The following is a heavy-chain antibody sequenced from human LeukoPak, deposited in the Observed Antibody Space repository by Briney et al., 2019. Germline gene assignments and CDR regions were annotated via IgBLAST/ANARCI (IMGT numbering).Heavy chain of an antibody. D-gene: IGHD2-21*01. V-gene: IGHV4-39*01. CDR1: GGSISSRPYY. CDR3: ATLEIGDYFFDC. Sequence: PSETLSLTCTVSGGSISSRPYYWGWVRQPPRKGLEWIGSISYSGSIHYNPALKSRVTISEDTSKNHFSLTLSSVTAADTAVYYCATLEIGDYFFDCWGQGTLVTVSS. J-gene: IGHJ4*02. CDR2: ISYSGSI.